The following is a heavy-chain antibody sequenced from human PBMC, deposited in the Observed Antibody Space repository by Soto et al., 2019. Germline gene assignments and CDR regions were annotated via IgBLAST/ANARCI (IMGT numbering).Heavy chain of an antibody. D-gene: IGHD2-15*01. J-gene: IGHJ6*02. CDR1: GGSISSYY. V-gene: IGHV4-59*01. Sequence: SETLSLTCTVSGGSISSYYWSWIRQPPGKGLEWIGYIYYSGSTNYNPSLKSRVTISVDTSKNQFSLKLSSVTAADTAVYYCARGEITYTVVSPTYYYYYGMDVWGQGTTVTVSS. CDR3: ARGEITYTVVSPTYYYYYGMDV. CDR2: IYYSGST.